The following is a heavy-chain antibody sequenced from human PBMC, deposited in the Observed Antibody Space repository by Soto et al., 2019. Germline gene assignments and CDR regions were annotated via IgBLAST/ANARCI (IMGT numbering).Heavy chain of an antibody. CDR1: GYSFTRYW. D-gene: IGHD3-22*01. Sequence: PGESLKLSCTGSGYSFTRYWISWVRQMPGKGLEWMGRIDPSDSYTNYSPSFQGHVTISADKSISTAYLQWSSLKASDTAMYYCARNHFSSGYYYDAFDIWGQGTMVTVSS. V-gene: IGHV5-10-1*01. CDR3: ARNHFSSGYYYDAFDI. CDR2: IDPSDSYT. J-gene: IGHJ3*02.